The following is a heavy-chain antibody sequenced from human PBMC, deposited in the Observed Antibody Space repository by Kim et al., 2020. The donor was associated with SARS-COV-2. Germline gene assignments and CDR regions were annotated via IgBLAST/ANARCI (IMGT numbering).Heavy chain of an antibody. Sequence: GGSLRLSCAASGFTFSRYGMHWVRQAPGKGLEWMAVIWYDGSNKYYADSVKGRFTVSRDNSKNTLYLQMISLTAEDTAVYYCVRNLGYSSGQFYFDYWG. CDR3: VRNLGYSSGQFYFDY. CDR2: IWYDGSNK. D-gene: IGHD5-18*01. J-gene: IGHJ4*01. CDR1: GFTFSRYG. V-gene: IGHV3-33*01.